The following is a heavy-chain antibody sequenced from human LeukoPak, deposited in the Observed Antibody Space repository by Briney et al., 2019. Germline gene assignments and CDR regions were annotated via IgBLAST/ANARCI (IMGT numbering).Heavy chain of an antibody. CDR1: GYTFTGYD. CDR2: INPNSGGT. J-gene: IGHJ5*02. V-gene: IGHV1-2*06. CDR3: ARDCERLYSSSWWASWFDP. Sequence: GASVKVSCKASGYTFTGYDMHWVRQAPGQGLEWMGRINPNSGGTNYAQKFQGRVTMTRDTSISTAYMELSRLRSDDTAVYYFARDCERLYSSSWWASWFDPWGQGTLVTVSS. D-gene: IGHD6-13*01.